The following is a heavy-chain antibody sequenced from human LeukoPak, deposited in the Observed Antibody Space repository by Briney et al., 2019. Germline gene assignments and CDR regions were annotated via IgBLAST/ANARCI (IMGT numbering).Heavy chain of an antibody. CDR3: SRYACRYYDSSGYSPLGY. D-gene: IGHD3-22*01. CDR1: GGTFTSSA. V-gene: IGHV1-69*05. J-gene: IGHJ4*02. CDR2: IIPNFRTA. Sequence: SVKVSCKASGGTFTSSAISWVRQAHGQGHEWMGGIIPNFRTANYAHKFQGRVTITTDESTSTAYMELSSLTSVATAVTYCSRYACRYYDSSGYSPLGYWWQQTPVTVAS.